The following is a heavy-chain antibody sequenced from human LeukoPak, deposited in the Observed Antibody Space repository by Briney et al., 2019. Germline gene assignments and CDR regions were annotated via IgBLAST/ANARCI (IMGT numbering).Heavy chain of an antibody. J-gene: IGHJ4*02. D-gene: IGHD6-19*01. V-gene: IGHV3-30*02. CDR3: AKDVVGQQWLENY. Sequence: GGSLRLSCTASGFTFGDYAMSWFRQAPGKGLEWVAFIQYDGSNKLYGDSVKGRFTISRDNSKNTLYLQMNSLRPEDTAVYYCAKDVVGQQWLENYWGQGTLVTVSS. CDR2: IQYDGSNK. CDR1: GFTFGDYA.